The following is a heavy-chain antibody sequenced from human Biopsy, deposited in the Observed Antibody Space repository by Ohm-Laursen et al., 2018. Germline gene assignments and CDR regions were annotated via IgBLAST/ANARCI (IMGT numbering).Heavy chain of an antibody. V-gene: IGHV4-34*01. Sequence: PSDTLSLTCSVYGESFNGYYWGWIRQTPGQGLERIGEINHSGRTNYNPSLKSRVTISVDTSRNQFSLKLTSVTAADTALYYCTRAGGGKIYGLWGQGTLVTVSS. D-gene: IGHD3-16*01. CDR3: TRAGGGKIYGL. J-gene: IGHJ4*02. CDR2: INHSGRT. CDR1: GESFNGYY.